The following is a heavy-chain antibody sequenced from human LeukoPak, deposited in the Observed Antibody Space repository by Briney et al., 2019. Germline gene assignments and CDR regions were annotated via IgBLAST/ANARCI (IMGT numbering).Heavy chain of an antibody. CDR1: GYTFTSYD. J-gene: IGHJ6*02. Sequence: GASVKVSCKASGYTFTSYDINWVRQATGQGLEWMGWISAYNGNTNYAQKLQGRVTMTTDTSTSTAYMELRSLRSDDTAVYYCARDVRAAAGTTYYYYYYGMDVWGQGTTVTVSS. CDR2: ISAYNGNT. V-gene: IGHV1-18*01. D-gene: IGHD6-13*01. CDR3: ARDVRAAAGTTYYYYYYGMDV.